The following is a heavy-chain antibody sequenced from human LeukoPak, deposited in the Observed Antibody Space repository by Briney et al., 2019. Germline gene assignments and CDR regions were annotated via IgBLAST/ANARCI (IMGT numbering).Heavy chain of an antibody. J-gene: IGHJ4*02. V-gene: IGHV1-69*13. CDR3: ARDGLGYCSGGSCYRAYYFDY. Sequence: SLKVSCKASGCTFSSYATSWVRQAPGQGLQWMGGIIPIFGTANYAQKFQGRVTITADESTSTAYMELSSLRSEDTAVYYCARDGLGYCSGGSCYRAYYFDYWGQGTLVTVSS. D-gene: IGHD2-15*01. CDR2: IIPIFGTA. CDR1: GCTFSSYA.